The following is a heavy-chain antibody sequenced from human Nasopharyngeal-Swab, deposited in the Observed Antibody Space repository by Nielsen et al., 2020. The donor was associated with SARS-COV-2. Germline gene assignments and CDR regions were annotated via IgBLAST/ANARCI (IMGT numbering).Heavy chain of an antibody. CDR3: VKHQGSSSDQ. J-gene: IGHJ4*02. CDR2: VNQDGSRT. V-gene: IGHV3-74*01. Sequence: GESLKISCAASGFTVSGNHMNWVRQAPGKGLVWVSRVNQDGSRTDYADSVRGRFTISRDNAKNTLYLQMNSLRVEDTAVYYCVKHQGSSSDQWGQGTLVTVSS. CDR1: GFTVSGNH.